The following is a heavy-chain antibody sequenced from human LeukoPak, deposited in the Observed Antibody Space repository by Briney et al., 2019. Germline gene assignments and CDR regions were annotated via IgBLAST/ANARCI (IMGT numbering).Heavy chain of an antibody. Sequence: GSLRLSCAASGFTFSSYSMNWVRQAPGKGLEWVSSISSSSSYIYYADSVKGRFTISRDNAKNSLYLQMNSLRAEDTAVYYCARGQLPGHFDIWGQGTMVTVSS. J-gene: IGHJ3*02. CDR2: ISSSSSYI. V-gene: IGHV3-21*04. D-gene: IGHD2-2*01. CDR3: ARGQLPGHFDI. CDR1: GFTFSSYS.